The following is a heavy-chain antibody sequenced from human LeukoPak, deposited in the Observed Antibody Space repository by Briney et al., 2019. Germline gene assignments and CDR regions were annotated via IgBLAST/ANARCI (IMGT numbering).Heavy chain of an antibody. D-gene: IGHD3/OR15-3a*01. Sequence: GGSLRLSCAASGFTFSSYSMNWVRQAPGKGLEWVSSISSSSTYIYYADSVKGRFTISRDDANNSLYLQMNSLRAEDTAVYYCARGTGAGLVQAYYFDYWGQGTLVTVSS. CDR1: GFTFSSYS. CDR2: ISSSSTYI. V-gene: IGHV3-21*01. J-gene: IGHJ4*02. CDR3: ARGTGAGLVQAYYFDY.